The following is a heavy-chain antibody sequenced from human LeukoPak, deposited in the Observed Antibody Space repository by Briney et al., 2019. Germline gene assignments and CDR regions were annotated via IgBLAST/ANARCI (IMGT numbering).Heavy chain of an antibody. CDR1: GFTFSSYS. CDR2: ISSSSSNI. CDR3: ARIYGSGSWVDY. D-gene: IGHD3-10*01. J-gene: IGHJ4*02. V-gene: IGHV3-21*01. Sequence: KSGGSLRLSCAASGFTFSSYSMNWVRQAPGKGLEWVSSISSSSSNIYYADSVKGRFTISRDNAKNSLYLQMNSLRVEDTAVYYCARIYGSGSWVDYWGQGTLVTVSS.